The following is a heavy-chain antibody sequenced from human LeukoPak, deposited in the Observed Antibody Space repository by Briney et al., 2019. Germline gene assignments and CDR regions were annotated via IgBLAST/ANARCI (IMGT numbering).Heavy chain of an antibody. CDR1: GFTFDDYA. D-gene: IGHD6-19*01. V-gene: IGHV3-9*01. CDR2: ISWNSGSI. Sequence: PGRSLRLSCAASGFTFDDYAMHWVRQAPGKGLEWVSGISWNSGSIGYADSVKGRFTISRDNAKNSLYLQMNSLRAEDTALYYCAKDARYSSGWGYFDYWGQGTLVTVSS. CDR3: AKDARYSSGWGYFDY. J-gene: IGHJ4*02.